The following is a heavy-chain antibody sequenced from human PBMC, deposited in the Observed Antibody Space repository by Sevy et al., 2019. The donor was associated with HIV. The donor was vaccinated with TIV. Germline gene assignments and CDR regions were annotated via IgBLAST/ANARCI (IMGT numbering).Heavy chain of an antibody. CDR3: AKDKLLDAFDI. D-gene: IGHD2-15*01. CDR2: INPRTGDT. CDR1: GYTFSDNY. J-gene: IGHJ3*02. Sequence: ASVKVSCKASGYTFSDNYMHWVRQAPGQGLEWVGRINPRTGDTKYAQKFQGRVTMTRDTSISTAYMELSRLTSDDTAIYYCAKDKLLDAFDIWGQGTRVTVSS. V-gene: IGHV1-2*06.